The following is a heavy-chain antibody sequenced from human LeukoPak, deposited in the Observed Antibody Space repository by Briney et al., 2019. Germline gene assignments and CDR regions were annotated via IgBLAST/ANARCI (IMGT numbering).Heavy chain of an antibody. CDR2: INAGNGNT. CDR3: ARGSRPVYNLLTGKRYFDY. V-gene: IGHV1-3*03. D-gene: IGHD3-9*01. J-gene: IGHJ4*02. Sequence: ASVKVSCKASGYTFTNYAMHWVRQAPGQRLEWMGWINAGNGNTKYSQEFRGRLTMTRDMSTSTVYMELSSLRSEDTAVYYCARGSRPVYNLLTGKRYFDYWGQGTLLTVSS. CDR1: GYTFTNYA.